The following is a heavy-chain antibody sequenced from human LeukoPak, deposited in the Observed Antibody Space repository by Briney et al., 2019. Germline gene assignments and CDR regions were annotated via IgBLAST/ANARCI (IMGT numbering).Heavy chain of an antibody. J-gene: IGHJ4*02. CDR3: ARELFDFDY. V-gene: IGHV3-30*02. CDR1: GFTFSGCG. D-gene: IGHD3-10*01. CDR2: IWHDGRDK. Sequence: GGSLRLSCAASGFTFSGCGMHWVRQAPGKGLEWVAFIWHDGRDKYYADSVKGQFTISRDNSKNTLYLQMNSLRAEDTAVYYCARELFDFDYWGQGTLVTVSS.